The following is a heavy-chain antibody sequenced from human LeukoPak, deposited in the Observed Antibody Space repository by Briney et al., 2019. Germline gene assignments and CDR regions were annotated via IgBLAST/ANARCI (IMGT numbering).Heavy chain of an antibody. V-gene: IGHV1-46*01. Sequence: GASVKVSCKASGYTFSDCHIHWVRQAPGQGLEWMGRIIPSGGGTTYAQKFQGRVTMTRDMSTNIVYMELSSLRSEDTALYYCARDSYGSDYWGQGTLVTVSS. D-gene: IGHD3-16*01. J-gene: IGHJ4*02. CDR2: IIPSGGGT. CDR1: GYTFSDCH. CDR3: ARDSYGSDY.